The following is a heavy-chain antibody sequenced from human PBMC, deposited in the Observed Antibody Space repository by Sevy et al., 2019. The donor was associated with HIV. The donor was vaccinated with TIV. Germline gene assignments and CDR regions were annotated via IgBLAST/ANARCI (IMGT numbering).Heavy chain of an antibody. D-gene: IGHD6-13*01. CDR3: VRAIGAAGSY. V-gene: IGHV3-7*01. J-gene: IGHJ4*02. Sequence: GGSLRLSCAASGFTFSNYYMSWIRQAPGKGLEWVANIKEDGSMIYYVDSVKGRFTISRDNAKNSVYLQMTSLRAEDAALYYCVRAIGAAGSYWGQGTLVTVSS. CDR1: GFTFSNYY. CDR2: IKEDGSMI.